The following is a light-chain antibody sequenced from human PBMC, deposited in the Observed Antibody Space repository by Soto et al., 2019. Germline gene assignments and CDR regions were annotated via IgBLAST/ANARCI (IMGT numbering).Light chain of an antibody. V-gene: IGKV3-20*01. CDR1: QSVSSSY. CDR3: HQYGISPPVT. CDR2: GAS. Sequence: EIVLTQSPGTLSLSPGERATLSCRASQSVSSSYLAWYQQKPGQAPRLLIYGASSRATGIPDRFSGSGSGTDFTLTISRLEPEDFAMYSCHQYGISPPVTFGQGTRLEIK. J-gene: IGKJ5*01.